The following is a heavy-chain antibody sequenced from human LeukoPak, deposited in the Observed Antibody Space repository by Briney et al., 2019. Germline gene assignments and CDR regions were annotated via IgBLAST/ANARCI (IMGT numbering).Heavy chain of an antibody. J-gene: IGHJ5*02. Sequence: ASVQVSCKASGYTFTNYDINWVRQATGQGLEWMGWMNPNSGNTAYAQKFQGRVTITTSTSISTAYMELSSLRTDDTAVYYCTRGRATVTTHWLDPWGQGTLVTVSS. V-gene: IGHV1-8*03. CDR1: GYTFTNYD. CDR3: TRGRATVTTHWLDP. CDR2: MNPNSGNT. D-gene: IGHD4-17*01.